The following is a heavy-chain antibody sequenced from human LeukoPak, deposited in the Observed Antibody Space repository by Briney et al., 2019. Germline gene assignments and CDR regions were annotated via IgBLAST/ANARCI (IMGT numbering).Heavy chain of an antibody. D-gene: IGHD4-17*01. CDR1: GFTFSDYY. V-gene: IGHV3-11*05. CDR2: ISSSSSYT. J-gene: IGHJ4*02. Sequence: PGGSLRLSCAASGFTFSDYYMSWIRQAPGKGLEWVSYISSSSSYTNYADSVKGRFTISRDNAKNSLHLQMNSLRAEDTAVYYCARAYGSAVTTRFDYWGQGTLVTVSS. CDR3: ARAYGSAVTTRFDY.